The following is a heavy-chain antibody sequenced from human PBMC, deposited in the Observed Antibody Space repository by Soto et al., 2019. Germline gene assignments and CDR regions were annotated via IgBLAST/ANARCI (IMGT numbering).Heavy chain of an antibody. V-gene: IGHV3-15*07. D-gene: IGHD2-2*01. CDR3: ARDLAVLVPAASYGMDV. Sequence: GGSLRLSCAASGFTFSTAWMNWVRQAPGKGLEWVGRLKSKIDGGAIEYAAPVNGRFTISRDDSKNTLYLQMNRLRAEDTAVYYCARDLAVLVPAASYGMDVWGQGTTVTVSS. J-gene: IGHJ6*02. CDR1: GFTFSTAW. CDR2: LKSKIDGGAI.